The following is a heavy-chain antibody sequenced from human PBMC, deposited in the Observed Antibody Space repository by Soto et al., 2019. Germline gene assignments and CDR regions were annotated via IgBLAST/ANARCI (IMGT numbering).Heavy chain of an antibody. CDR2: IYTSGST. Sequence: PSETLSPTCTVSGGSISSYYWSWIRQPAGKGLEWIGRIYTSGSTNYNPSLKSRVTMSVDTSKNQFSLKLSSVTAANTAVYYCPRHSSGWYDNYWPQATQDTVTS. CDR1: GGSISSYY. CDR3: PRHSSGWYDNY. D-gene: IGHD6-19*01. J-gene: IGHJ4*02. V-gene: IGHV4-4*07.